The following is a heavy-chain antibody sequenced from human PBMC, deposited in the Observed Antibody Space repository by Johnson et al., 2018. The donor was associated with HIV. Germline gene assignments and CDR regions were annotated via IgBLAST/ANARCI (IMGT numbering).Heavy chain of an antibody. V-gene: IGHV3-43D*03. CDR2: IDWEGISA. Sequence: QLVESGGVVVQPGGSLRLSCAVSGFTFDDYAMHWVRQAPGKGLEWVSFIDWEGISAYYADSVKGRFTISRDNAKNSLYLQMNSLRAEDTAVYYCASSWFGELSYAFDIWGQGTMVTVSS. J-gene: IGHJ3*02. D-gene: IGHD3-10*01. CDR3: ASSWFGELSYAFDI. CDR1: GFTFDDYA.